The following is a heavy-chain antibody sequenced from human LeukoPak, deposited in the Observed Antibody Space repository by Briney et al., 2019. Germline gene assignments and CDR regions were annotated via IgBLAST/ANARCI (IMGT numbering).Heavy chain of an antibody. Sequence: SETLSLTCTVSGGSISSYYWSWIRHPPGKGLEWIRFIFYSGTTTYNPSLKSRVTISVDTSRNQFSLKLSSVTAADTAVYYCARGGWNKFDYWGQGTLVTVSS. J-gene: IGHJ4*02. V-gene: IGHV4-59*01. CDR2: IFYSGTT. CDR1: GGSISSYY. D-gene: IGHD3-22*01. CDR3: ARGGWNKFDY.